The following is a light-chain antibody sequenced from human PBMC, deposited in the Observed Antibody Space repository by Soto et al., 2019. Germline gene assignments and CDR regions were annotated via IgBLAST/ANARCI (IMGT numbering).Light chain of an antibody. CDR3: SSFTTTSTYV. V-gene: IGLV2-14*01. CDR2: EVN. J-gene: IGLJ1*01. Sequence: QSALTQPASVSGSPGQSITISCTGTSSDVGGCTCVSWYQHHPGKAPKLMIYEVNNRPSGVSYRFSGSKSGNTASLTISGLQAEDEADYYCSSFTTTSTYVFGTGTKLTVL. CDR1: SSDVGGCTC.